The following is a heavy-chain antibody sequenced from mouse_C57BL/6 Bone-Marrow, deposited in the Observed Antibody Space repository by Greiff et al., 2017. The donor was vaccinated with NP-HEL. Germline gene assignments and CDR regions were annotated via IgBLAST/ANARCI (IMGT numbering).Heavy chain of an antibody. CDR3: TTGAMDY. V-gene: IGHV14-4*01. CDR1: GFNIKDDY. J-gene: IGHJ4*01. Sequence: VQLQQPGAELVRPGASVKLSCTASGFNIKDDYMHWVKQRPEQGLEWIGWIDPENSDTEYASKFQGKATITADTSSNTAYLQLSSLTSEDTAVYYCTTGAMDYWGQGTSVTVSS. CDR2: IDPENSDT.